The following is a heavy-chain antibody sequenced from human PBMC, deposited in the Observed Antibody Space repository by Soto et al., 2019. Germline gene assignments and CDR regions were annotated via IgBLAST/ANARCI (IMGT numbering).Heavy chain of an antibody. V-gene: IGHV4-61*01. CDR1: GGSVSSGSYY. Sequence: PSETLSLTCTVSGGSVSSGSYYWTWIRQSPAKGLEWRGYILPSGSTDYSPSFKSRGTISVDTSKNEFSLKLRSVTAAYTAVYSCARPRLSPAKYYFDYWGPGMLVTVSS. CDR3: ARPRLSPAKYYFDY. J-gene: IGHJ4*02. CDR2: ILPSGST. D-gene: IGHD2-2*01.